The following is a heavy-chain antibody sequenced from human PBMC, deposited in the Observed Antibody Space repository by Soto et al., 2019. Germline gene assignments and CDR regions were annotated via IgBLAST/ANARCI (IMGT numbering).Heavy chain of an antibody. CDR3: VNTLSSPSTFDI. V-gene: IGHV3-64D*08. CDR1: GFIFSSYA. D-gene: IGHD2-2*01. Sequence: GWSLRLSCAASGFIFSSYAMHWVRQAPGKGLEYVSAISSNGGSTYYADSVKGRFTISRDNSKNTLYLQMSSLRAEDTAVYYCVNTLSSPSTFDIWGQGTMVTVSS. J-gene: IGHJ3*02. CDR2: ISSNGGST.